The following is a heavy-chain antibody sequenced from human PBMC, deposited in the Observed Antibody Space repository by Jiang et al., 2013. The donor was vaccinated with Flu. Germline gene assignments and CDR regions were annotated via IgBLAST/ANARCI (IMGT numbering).Heavy chain of an antibody. Sequence: NSDGGTTDYAAPVKGRFTISRDDSKTWLYLQMNSLKTEDTAVYYCTTDFLAGYSSGWYGGNVFDIWGQGTMVTVSS. CDR3: TTDFLAGYSSGWYGGNVFDI. D-gene: IGHD6-19*01. J-gene: IGHJ3*02. V-gene: IGHV3-15*01. CDR2: NSDGGTT.